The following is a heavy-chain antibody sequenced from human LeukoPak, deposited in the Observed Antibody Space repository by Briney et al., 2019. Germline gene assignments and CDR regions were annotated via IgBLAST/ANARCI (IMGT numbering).Heavy chain of an antibody. Sequence: GGSLRLSCVGSGYTFSNYGTHWVRQAPGRGLEWVSSISSSSTSIYYADSVKGRFTISRDSAKNSLYLQMSSLRAEDTAVYYCASGTYYYDAPSSYWGQGTLVTVSS. CDR1: GYTFSNYG. CDR2: ISSSSTSI. V-gene: IGHV3-21*06. CDR3: ASGTYYYDAPSSY. D-gene: IGHD3-22*01. J-gene: IGHJ4*02.